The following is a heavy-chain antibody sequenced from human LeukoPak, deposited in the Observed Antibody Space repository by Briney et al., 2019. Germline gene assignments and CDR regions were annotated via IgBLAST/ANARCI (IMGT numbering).Heavy chain of an antibody. D-gene: IGHD6-19*01. V-gene: IGHV4-34*01. CDR1: GGSFSGYY. J-gene: IGHJ1*01. CDR2: INHSGST. CDR3: ARGPQWLRYFQH. Sequence: SETLSLTCAVYGGSFSGYYWSWIRQPPGKGLEWIGEINHSGSTNYNPSLKSRVTISVDTSKNQFSLKLSSVTAADTAVYYCARGPQWLRYFQHWGQGTLVTVSS.